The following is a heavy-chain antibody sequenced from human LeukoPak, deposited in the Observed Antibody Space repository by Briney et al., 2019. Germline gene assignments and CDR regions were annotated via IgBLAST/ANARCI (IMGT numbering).Heavy chain of an antibody. CDR3: ASGLSKYCSGGSYNRGVIV. J-gene: IGHJ6*04. CDR2: IYSSGST. CDR1: GGSISSYY. D-gene: IGHD2-15*01. Sequence: SETLSLTCTVSGGSISSYYWSWIRQPAGKGLEWIGRIYSSGSTNYKPSLKSRVTMSVDTSKNQFSLKLSSVTAADTAVYYCASGLSKYCSGGSYNRGVIVWGKGTTVTVSS. V-gene: IGHV4-4*07.